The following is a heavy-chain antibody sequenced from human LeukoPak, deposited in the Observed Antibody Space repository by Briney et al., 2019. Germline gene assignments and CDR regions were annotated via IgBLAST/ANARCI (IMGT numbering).Heavy chain of an antibody. CDR3: ARGGRSSWGIGNYYYYYMDV. Sequence: ASVNVSCKASGYTLTNNYMHWVRQAPGQGLEWMGMISPSGASTSYAQKFQGRVTMTRDVSTSTVYMELSSLRSEDAAVYYCARGGRSSWGIGNYYYYYMDVWGKGTTVTVS. J-gene: IGHJ6*03. CDR2: ISPSGAST. V-gene: IGHV1-46*01. D-gene: IGHD6-13*01. CDR1: GYTLTNNY.